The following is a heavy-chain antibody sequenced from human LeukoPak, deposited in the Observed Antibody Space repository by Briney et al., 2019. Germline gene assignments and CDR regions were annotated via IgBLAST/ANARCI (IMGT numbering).Heavy chain of an antibody. CDR2: INHSGST. CDR1: GGSFSGYY. Sequence: SETLSLTCAVYGGSFSGYYWSWIRQPPGKGLEWIGEINHSGSTNYNPSLKSRVTISVDTPKNQFSLKLSSVTAADTAVYYCARVYSSSSLYYYYYMDVWGKGTTVTVSS. D-gene: IGHD6-6*01. V-gene: IGHV4-34*01. J-gene: IGHJ6*03. CDR3: ARVYSSSSLYYYYYMDV.